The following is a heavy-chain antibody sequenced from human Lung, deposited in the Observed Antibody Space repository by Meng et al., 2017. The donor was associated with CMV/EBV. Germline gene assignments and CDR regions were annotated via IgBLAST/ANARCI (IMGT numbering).Heavy chain of an antibody. V-gene: IGHV1-3*01. J-gene: IGHJ4*02. CDR3: ARAGYDSSGYYPQPFDY. D-gene: IGHD3-22*01. CDR1: GYTFTSYA. Sequence: QVQLVQSGAEVXXXXXSVKGSXXXSGYTFTSYAMHWVRQAPGQRLEWMGWINAGNGNTKYSQRFQGRVTITRDTSASTAYMELSSLRSEDTTVYYCARAGYDSSGYYPQPFDYWGQGTLVTVSS. CDR2: INAGNGNT.